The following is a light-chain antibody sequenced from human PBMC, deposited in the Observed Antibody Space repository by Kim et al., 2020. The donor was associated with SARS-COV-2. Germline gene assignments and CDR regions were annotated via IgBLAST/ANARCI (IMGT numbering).Light chain of an antibody. Sequence: GKQVRITCQGDSLRNYFARWYEQRPDKATILGIYGKNSRPSGIPDRFCGSSSGSTASLTITGAEGENEAGYYCNARNSNGNHVVFGGGTQMNVL. J-gene: IGLJ2*01. CDR2: GKN. CDR3: NARNSNGNHVV. V-gene: IGLV3-19*01. CDR1: SLRNYF.